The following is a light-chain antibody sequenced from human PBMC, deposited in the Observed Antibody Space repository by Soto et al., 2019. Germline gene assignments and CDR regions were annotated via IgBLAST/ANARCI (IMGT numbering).Light chain of an antibody. CDR1: SSDVGGYNY. CDR3: CAYAGSYTFDVV. J-gene: IGLJ2*01. Sequence: QSVLTQPRSVSGSPGQSVTISCTGTSSDVGGYNYVSWYQQHPGKAPKLIIYDVSERPSGVPDRFSGSKSGNTASLTISGLQAEDADEYYCCAYAGSYTFDVVFGGGTKLTVL. CDR2: DVS. V-gene: IGLV2-11*01.